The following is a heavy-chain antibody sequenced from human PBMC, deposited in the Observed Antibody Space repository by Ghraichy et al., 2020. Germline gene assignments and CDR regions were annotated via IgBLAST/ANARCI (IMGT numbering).Heavy chain of an antibody. D-gene: IGHD5-12*01. CDR3: AKDRGGYAVQYFDY. CDR1: GFTFSSYA. J-gene: IGHJ4*02. Sequence: LSLTCAASGFTFSSYAMSWVRQAPGKGLEWVSAISGSGGSTYYADSVKGRFTISRDNSKNTLYLQMNSLRAEDTAVYYCAKDRGGYAVQYFDYWGQGTLVTVSS. V-gene: IGHV3-23*01. CDR2: ISGSGGST.